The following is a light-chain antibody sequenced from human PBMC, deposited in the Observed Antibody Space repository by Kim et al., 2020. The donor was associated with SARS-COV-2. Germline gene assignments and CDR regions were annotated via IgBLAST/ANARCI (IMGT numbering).Light chain of an antibody. V-gene: IGLV3-19*01. Sequence: SSELTQDPAVSVASGQTVRITCQGDSLRNYYASWYQQKPGQAPLLVIYGKNNRPSGIPDRFSGSSSGDTASLTITGAQAEDEADYYCNSRGTSGDRWVFGGGTQLTVL. CDR2: GKN. J-gene: IGLJ3*02. CDR1: SLRNYY. CDR3: NSRGTSGDRWV.